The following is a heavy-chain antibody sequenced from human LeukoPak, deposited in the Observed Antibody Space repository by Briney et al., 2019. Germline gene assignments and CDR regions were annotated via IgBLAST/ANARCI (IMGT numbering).Heavy chain of an antibody. V-gene: IGHV3-72*01. Sequence: GGSLSLSCAASGFGFTNAWMVWVRQAPGKGLEWVGRIRNKANSHLAYYAASVKGRFTMSRDDSKNSLYLQMNSLKTEDTAVYYCARDANRALFNWGQGTLVTVSS. CDR2: IRNKANSHLA. D-gene: IGHD1-26*01. J-gene: IGHJ1*01. CDR3: ARDANRALFN. CDR1: GFGFTNAW.